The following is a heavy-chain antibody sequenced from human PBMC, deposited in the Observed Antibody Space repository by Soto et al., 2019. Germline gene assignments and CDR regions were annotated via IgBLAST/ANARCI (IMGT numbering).Heavy chain of an antibody. Sequence: EVQLVESGGGLVQPGGSLRLSCAASGFTFSSYWMSWVRQAPGKGPEWVANIKQDGSEKSYVDSLKGRCTISRDNAKNXLSLQMNSRRAEDTAVYSCARERFRSVMSYSGMDVWGQGTTVTVSS. J-gene: IGHJ6*02. V-gene: IGHV3-7*04. D-gene: IGHD3-16*01. CDR1: GFTFSSYW. CDR2: IKQDGSEK. CDR3: ARERFRSVMSYSGMDV.